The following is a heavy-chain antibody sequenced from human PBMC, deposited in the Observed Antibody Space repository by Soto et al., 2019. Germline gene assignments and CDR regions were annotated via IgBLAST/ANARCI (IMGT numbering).Heavy chain of an antibody. D-gene: IGHD6-19*01. CDR2: ISYDGSVR. CDR1: GFTFSTHA. V-gene: IGHV3-30-3*01. Sequence: QVQLVESGGGVVQPGRSLRLSCAASGFTFSTHAMHWVRQAPGKGLEWLAVISYDGSVRYYADSVKGRFTISRDNSKNTLYLKMNNLRGGDKAVYYCARQKSGWSYYFDYRGQGTLVTVSS. CDR3: ARQKSGWSYYFDY. J-gene: IGHJ4*02.